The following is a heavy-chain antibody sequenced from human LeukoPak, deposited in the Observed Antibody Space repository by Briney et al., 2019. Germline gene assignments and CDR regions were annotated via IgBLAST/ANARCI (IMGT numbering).Heavy chain of an antibody. J-gene: IGHJ6*03. CDR1: GFTFSSYS. CDR3: ARLEWDCSSTSCYGPGDYYYYYMDV. V-gene: IGHV3-48*01. CDR2: ISSSSSTI. D-gene: IGHD2-2*01. Sequence: GGSLRLSCAASGFTFSSYSMNWVRQAPGKGLEWVSYISSSSSTIYYADSVKGRFTISRDNAKNSLYLQMNSLRAEDTAVYYCARLEWDCSSTSCYGPGDYYYYYMDVWGKGTTVTVSS.